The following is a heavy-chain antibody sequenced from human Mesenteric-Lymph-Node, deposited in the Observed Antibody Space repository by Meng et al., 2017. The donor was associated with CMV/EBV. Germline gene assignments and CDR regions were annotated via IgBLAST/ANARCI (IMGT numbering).Heavy chain of an antibody. D-gene: IGHD1-20*01. CDR2: LRQDGSEK. Sequence: GESLKISCVASGFTFSSYWMSWVRQAPGKGLEWVANLRQDGSEKYFLDSVKGRFTISRDNAKNSLFLQMSSLRVEDTAVYYCAKALTYNWFDPWGQGTLVTVSS. J-gene: IGHJ5*02. V-gene: IGHV3-7*01. CDR3: AKALTYNWFDP. CDR1: GFTFSSYW.